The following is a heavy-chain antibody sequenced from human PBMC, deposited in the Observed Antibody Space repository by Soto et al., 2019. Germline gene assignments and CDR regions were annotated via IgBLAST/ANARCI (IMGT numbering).Heavy chain of an antibody. D-gene: IGHD6-19*01. J-gene: IGHJ6*02. V-gene: IGHV1-18*01. CDR2: ISAYNGNT. CDR3: ARDSSGWFYYGMDV. CDR1: GYTFTSYG. Sequence: ASVKVSCKASGYTFTSYGISWVRQAPGQGLEWMGWISAYNGNTNYAQKLQGRVTMTTDTSTSTAYMELRSLRSDDTAVYYCARDSSGWFYYGMDVWGQGTTVTVSS.